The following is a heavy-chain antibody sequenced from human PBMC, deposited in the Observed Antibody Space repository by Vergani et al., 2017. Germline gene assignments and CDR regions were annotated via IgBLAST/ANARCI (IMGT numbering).Heavy chain of an antibody. CDR3: GGGRGDNWYFDL. Sequence: QLQLQESGPGLVKPSETLSLICTVSGGSINPSSSFWGWVRPSPGKGLEWIGSINYVGRTYYIPSLQSRATVFVDTSKNQFSLNLTSVTAADTAVYYCGGGRGDNWYFDLWGRGTLVTVSS. CDR1: GGSINPSSSF. CDR2: INYVGRT. J-gene: IGHJ2*01. V-gene: IGHV4-39*01. D-gene: IGHD3-16*01.